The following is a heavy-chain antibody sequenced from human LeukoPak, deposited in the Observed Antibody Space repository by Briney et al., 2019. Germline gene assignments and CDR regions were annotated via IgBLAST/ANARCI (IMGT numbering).Heavy chain of an antibody. D-gene: IGHD5-12*01. CDR3: ARGRHPGPTWISEY. J-gene: IGHJ4*02. Sequence: ASVKGSCKASEYTFTSYDINWVRQATGQGLEWMGWMNPNSGNRGYAQKFQGRVTMTRNTSISTAYMELSSLTFEDTAVYYCARGRHPGPTWISEYWGQGTLVTVSS. V-gene: IGHV1-8*01. CDR1: EYTFTSYD. CDR2: MNPNSGNR.